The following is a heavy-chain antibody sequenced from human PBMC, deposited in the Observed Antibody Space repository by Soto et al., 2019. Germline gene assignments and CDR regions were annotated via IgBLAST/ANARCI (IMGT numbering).Heavy chain of an antibody. Sequence: PGGSLRLSCGGSGVSVSIYSMNGVRKTPGKGLEWVSYTSSKSATVYYADSVKGRFTISRDDAKNSLFLQMNSLRDEDTAVYYCARHVDTSMVNPCFDPWGRGTLVTVSS. J-gene: IGHJ5*02. CDR2: TSSKSATV. D-gene: IGHD5-18*01. CDR3: ARHVDTSMVNPCFDP. V-gene: IGHV3-48*02. CDR1: GVSVSIYS.